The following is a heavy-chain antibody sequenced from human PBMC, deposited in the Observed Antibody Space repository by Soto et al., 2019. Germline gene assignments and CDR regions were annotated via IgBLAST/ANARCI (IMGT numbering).Heavy chain of an antibody. J-gene: IGHJ5*02. CDR2: IYYSGST. Sequence: PSETLSLTCSVSGGSISDNNYYWGWIRQPPGRGLEWIGSIYYSGSTYYNPSLKSRVTISVDTSKNQFSLRLSSVTAADTAVYYCARRERAAGTDWWFDPWGQGTLVTV. V-gene: IGHV4-39*01. CDR3: ARRERAAGTDWWFDP. CDR1: GGSISDNNYY. D-gene: IGHD6-13*01.